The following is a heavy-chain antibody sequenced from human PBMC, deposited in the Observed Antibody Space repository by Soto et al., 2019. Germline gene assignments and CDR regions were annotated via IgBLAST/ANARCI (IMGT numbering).Heavy chain of an antibody. J-gene: IGHJ4*02. V-gene: IGHV3-30*18. CDR1: GFTFSDYA. CDR2: VSHDVRNT. Sequence: GGSLRLSCAVSGFTFSDYAMHWVRQAPGKELKWVAVVSHDVRNTHYADSVKGRFTISRDSSKNTVSLEMTSLRAEDTAVYYCAKGGRQWLVTSDFNYWGQGA. CDR3: AKGGRQWLVTSDFNY. D-gene: IGHD6-19*01.